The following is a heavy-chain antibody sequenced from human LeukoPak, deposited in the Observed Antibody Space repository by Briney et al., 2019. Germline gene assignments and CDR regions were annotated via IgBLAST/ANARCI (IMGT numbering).Heavy chain of an antibody. J-gene: IGHJ4*02. D-gene: IGHD5-24*01. V-gene: IGHV4-39*01. Sequence: ASETLSLTCTVSDGSISSGSYYWGWIRQPPGKGLEWIGSIYYSGSTYYNPSLKSRVTISVDTSKNQFSLKLSSVTAADTAVYYCARGRDGFSSNPKVFFFDYWGQGTLVTVSS. CDR1: DGSISSGSYY. CDR3: ARGRDGFSSNPKVFFFDY. CDR2: IYYSGST.